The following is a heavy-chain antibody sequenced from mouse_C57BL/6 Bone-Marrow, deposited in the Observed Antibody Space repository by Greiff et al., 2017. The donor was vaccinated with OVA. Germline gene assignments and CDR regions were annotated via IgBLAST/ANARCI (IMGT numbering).Heavy chain of an antibody. CDR1: GYTFTSYW. D-gene: IGHD1-1*01. CDR2: IYPGSGST. J-gene: IGHJ1*03. V-gene: IGHV1-55*01. Sequence: QVQLQQPGAALVQPGASVQMSCKASGYTFTSYWLTWVKQRPGQGLEWIGDIYPGSGSTNYNEKFKSKATLTVDTSSSTAYMQLSSLTSEYSAVYYCASLFYGVWGTGTTVTVSS. CDR3: ASLFYGV.